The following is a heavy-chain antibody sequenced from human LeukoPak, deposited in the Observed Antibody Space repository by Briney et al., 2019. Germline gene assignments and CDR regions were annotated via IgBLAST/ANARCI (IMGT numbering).Heavy chain of an antibody. CDR2: INPDGSTA. D-gene: IGHD4-17*01. V-gene: IGHV3-74*01. J-gene: IGHJ4*02. Sequence: QPGGSLRLSCAASGFTFTTFRMNWVRQVPGKGLVWVSLINPDGSTATYADSVKGRFTISRDNSKNSLYLQMNSLRTEDTALYYCAKGRLEGDYGDYGGDYWGQGTLVTVSS. CDR3: AKGRLEGDYGDYGGDY. CDR1: GFTFTTFR.